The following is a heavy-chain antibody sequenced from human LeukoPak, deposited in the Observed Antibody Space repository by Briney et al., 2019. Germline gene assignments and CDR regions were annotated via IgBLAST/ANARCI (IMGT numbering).Heavy chain of an antibody. CDR3: ARQGFTGAWTYWLDY. V-gene: IGHV4-59*08. J-gene: IGHJ4*02. Sequence: NPSETLSLACTVSAGSISTYYWSWIRQSPVKGLEWIGYVDYTGSTIYNPSVKSRVTISVDRSRNQFFLRLKSVTAADTAIYYCARQGFTGAWTYWLDYWGQGILVTVS. CDR2: VDYTGST. D-gene: IGHD1-7*01. CDR1: AGSISTYY.